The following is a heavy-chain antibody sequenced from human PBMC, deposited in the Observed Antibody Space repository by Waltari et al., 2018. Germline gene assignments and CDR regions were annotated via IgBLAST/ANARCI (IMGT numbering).Heavy chain of an antibody. J-gene: IGHJ5*02. CDR1: GGSISSYY. CDR3: ARGREKREVVVAARPFDP. CDR2: IYYSGST. V-gene: IGHV4-59*01. Sequence: QVQLQESGPGLVKPSETLSLTCTVSGGSISSYYWSWIRQPPGKGLEWIGYIYYSGSTNYNPSLKSRVTISVDTSKNQFSLKLSSVTAADTAVYYCARGREKREVVVAARPFDPWGQGTLVTVSS. D-gene: IGHD2-15*01.